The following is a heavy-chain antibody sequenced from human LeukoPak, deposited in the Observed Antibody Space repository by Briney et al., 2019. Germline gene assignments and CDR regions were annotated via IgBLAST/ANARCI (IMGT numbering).Heavy chain of an antibody. CDR1: GLTFSRSS. Sequence: PGGSLRLSCAASGLTFSRSSMNWVRQAPGKGLEWVSSISSSSSYIYYADSVKGRFTISRDNAKNSLYLQMNSLRAEDTAVYYCARDLGNYYFDYWGQGTLVTVSS. CDR3: ARDLGNYYFDY. V-gene: IGHV3-21*01. J-gene: IGHJ4*02. CDR2: ISSSSSYI.